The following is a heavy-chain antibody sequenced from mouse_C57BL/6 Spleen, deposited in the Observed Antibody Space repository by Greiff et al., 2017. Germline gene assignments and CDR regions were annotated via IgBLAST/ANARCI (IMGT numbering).Heavy chain of an antibody. Sequence: QVHVKQSGPELVRPGVSVKISCKGSGYTFTDYAMHWVKQSHAKSLEWIGVISPDYGDASYNQKFKDKATMTVDKSSSTAYMELARLTSEDSAVYYCARCTTVVPFDYWGQGTTLTVSS. CDR2: ISPDYGDA. V-gene: IGHV1-67*01. D-gene: IGHD1-1*01. CDR3: ARCTTVVPFDY. J-gene: IGHJ2*01. CDR1: GYTFTDYA.